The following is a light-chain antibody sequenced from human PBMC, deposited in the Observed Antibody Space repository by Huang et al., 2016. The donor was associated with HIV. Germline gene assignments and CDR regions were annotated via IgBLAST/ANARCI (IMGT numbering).Light chain of an antibody. V-gene: IGKV1-39*01. CDR2: TAS. CDR3: QQGYSSPYT. Sequence: DIQMTQSPSSLSASVGDRVTITCRASQSISSYLNWYQQTPGKAPKLLIYTASSLQSGVPSRFRGSGSWTDFTLTISSLQPEDFATYYCQQGYSSPYTFGQGTKLEIK. CDR1: QSISSY. J-gene: IGKJ2*01.